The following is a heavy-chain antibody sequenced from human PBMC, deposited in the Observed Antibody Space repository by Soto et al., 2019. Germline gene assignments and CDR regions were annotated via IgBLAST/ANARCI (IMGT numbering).Heavy chain of an antibody. V-gene: IGHV4-39*01. Sequence: SETLSLTCTVSGGSISSSSYYWGWIRQPPGKGLEWIGSIYYSGSTYYNPSLKSRVTISVDTSKNQFSLKLSSVTAADTAVYYCARLTTIAEWNPEYFQHWGQGTLVTVSS. CDR2: IYYSGST. CDR1: GGSISSSSYY. J-gene: IGHJ1*01. D-gene: IGHD6-13*01. CDR3: ARLTTIAEWNPEYFQH.